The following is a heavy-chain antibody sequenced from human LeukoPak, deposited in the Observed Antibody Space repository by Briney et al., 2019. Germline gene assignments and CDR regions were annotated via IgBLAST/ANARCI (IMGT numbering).Heavy chain of an antibody. Sequence: PGGSLRLSCSASGCTFSSYAMNWVRQAPGKGLEWVAGISDSGGSTYYADSVKGRFTISRDNSKNTLYLQMNSLRAEDTAVYYCAKDRDYGSGSFGGLDIWGQGTMVTVSS. J-gene: IGHJ3*02. D-gene: IGHD3-10*01. V-gene: IGHV3-23*01. CDR2: ISDSGGST. CDR1: GCTFSSYA. CDR3: AKDRDYGSGSFGGLDI.